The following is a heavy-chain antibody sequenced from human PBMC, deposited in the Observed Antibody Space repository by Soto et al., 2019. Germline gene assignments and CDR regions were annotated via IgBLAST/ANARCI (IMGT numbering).Heavy chain of an antibody. CDR2: ISSSSSYT. Sequence: GGSLRPSCAASGFTFSDYYMSWIRQAPGKGLEWVSYISSSSSYTNYADSVKGRFTISGDNAKNSLYLQMNSLRAEDTAVYYCAKEGGRGGGYFDYWGQGTLVTVS. J-gene: IGHJ4*02. CDR1: GFTFSDYY. D-gene: IGHD3-16*01. CDR3: AKEGGRGGGYFDY. V-gene: IGHV3-11*05.